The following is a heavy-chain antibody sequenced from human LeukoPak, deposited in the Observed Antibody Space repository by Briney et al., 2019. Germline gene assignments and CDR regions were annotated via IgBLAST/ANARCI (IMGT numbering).Heavy chain of an antibody. V-gene: IGHV4-34*01. CDR3: ARGLIAAHRDDYFDY. Sequence: SETLSLTCAVYGGSFSGYYWSWIRQPPGEGLEWIGEINHSGSTNYNPSLKSRVTISVDTSKNQFSLKLSSVTAADTAVYYCARGLIAAHRDDYFDYWGQGTLVTVSS. D-gene: IGHD6-13*01. CDR1: GGSFSGYY. CDR2: INHSGST. J-gene: IGHJ4*02.